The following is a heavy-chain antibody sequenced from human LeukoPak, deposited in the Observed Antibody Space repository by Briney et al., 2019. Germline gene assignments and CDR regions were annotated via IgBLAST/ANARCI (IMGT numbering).Heavy chain of an antibody. V-gene: IGHV4-59*08. CDR3: ARVEESGWLANNCLDP. CDR2: IYYSGST. Sequence: SETLSLTCTVSGGSISSYYWSWIRQPPGKGLEWIGYIYYSGSTNYNPSLKSRVTISVDMSKNQFSLKLSSVTAADTAVYYCARVEESGWLANNCLDPWGQGTLVTVSS. J-gene: IGHJ5*02. D-gene: IGHD3-16*01. CDR1: GGSISSYY.